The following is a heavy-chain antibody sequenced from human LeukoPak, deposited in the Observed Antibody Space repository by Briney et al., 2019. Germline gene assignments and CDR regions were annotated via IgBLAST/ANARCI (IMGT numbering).Heavy chain of an antibody. CDR3: ARSSGWPRDWFDP. D-gene: IGHD6-19*01. CDR1: GGSISSGGYS. CDR2: IYYSGST. J-gene: IGHJ5*02. V-gene: IGHV4-61*08. Sequence: SETLSLTCAVSGGSISSGGYSWSWIRQPPGKGLEWIGYIYYSGSTNYNPSLKSRVTISVDTSKNQFSLKLSSVTAADTAVYYCARSSGWPRDWFDPWGQGTLVTVSS.